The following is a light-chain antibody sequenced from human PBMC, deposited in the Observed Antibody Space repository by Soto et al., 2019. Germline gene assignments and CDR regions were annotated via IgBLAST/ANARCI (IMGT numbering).Light chain of an antibody. Sequence: QSALTQPASVSGSPGQSITISCTGTSSDVGGCNYVSWYQHHPGKAPKLMLYEVSNRPSGVSNRFSGSKSGDTASLIISGLQAEDEADYYCISYTSSSTLVFGGGTQLTVL. CDR1: SSDVGGCNY. V-gene: IGLV2-14*01. CDR3: ISYTSSSTLV. J-gene: IGLJ7*01. CDR2: EVS.